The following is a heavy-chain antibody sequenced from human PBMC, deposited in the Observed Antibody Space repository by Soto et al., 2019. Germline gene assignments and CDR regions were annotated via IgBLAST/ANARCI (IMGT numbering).Heavy chain of an antibody. D-gene: IGHD1-1*01. J-gene: IGHJ4*02. V-gene: IGHV3-23*01. CDR2: ISGSGGST. CDR3: VRGDNWHDKSSVY. Sequence: PGGSLRLSCAASGFTFRSCAMSWVRQAPWKGLEWVSAISGSGGSTYYADSVKGRFTISRDNSKNTLYLQMNSLRAEDTAVYYCVRGDNWHDKSSVYCGKGILVTVSS. CDR1: GFTFRSCA.